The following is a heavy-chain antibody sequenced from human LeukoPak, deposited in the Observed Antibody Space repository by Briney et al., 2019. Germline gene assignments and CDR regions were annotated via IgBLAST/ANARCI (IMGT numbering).Heavy chain of an antibody. D-gene: IGHD6-19*01. CDR2: IYPADSDT. CDR3: ALMINSGLI. J-gene: IGHJ3*02. Sequence: GESLKISCKGSGYSFPIYWIGWVRQMPGKGLEWMGIIYPADSDTRYSPSFQGQVAISADKPISTAYLQWSSLKASDTAMYYCALMINSGLIWGQGTMVTVSS. CDR1: GYSFPIYW. V-gene: IGHV5-51*01.